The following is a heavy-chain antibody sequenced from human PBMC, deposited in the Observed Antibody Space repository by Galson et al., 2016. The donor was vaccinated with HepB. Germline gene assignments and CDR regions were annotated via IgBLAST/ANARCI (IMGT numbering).Heavy chain of an antibody. CDR1: GFTFSGYN. D-gene: IGHD1-14*01. CDR2: ISSGSSAI. CDR3: ARDGNHGYDMDY. J-gene: IGHJ4*02. V-gene: IGHV3-48*02. Sequence: SLRLSCAASGFTFSGYNMDWVRQAPGKGLEWVSYISSGSSAIYYADSVKGRFTTSRDNAKNSLYLQMNSLRDEDTAIRFCARDGNHGYDMDYWGQGTLVTVSS.